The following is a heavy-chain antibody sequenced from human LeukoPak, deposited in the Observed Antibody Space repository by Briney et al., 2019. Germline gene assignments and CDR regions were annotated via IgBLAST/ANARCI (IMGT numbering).Heavy chain of an antibody. Sequence: ASVKVSCKASGYTFISYYMHWVRQAPGQGLEWMGIINPSGGSTSYAQKFQGRVTMTRDTSTSTVYMELSSLRSEDTAVYYCSGGGGSWYFDYWGQGTLVTVSS. D-gene: IGHD6-13*01. CDR3: SGGGGSWYFDY. CDR2: INPSGGST. J-gene: IGHJ4*02. CDR1: GYTFISYY. V-gene: IGHV1-46*01.